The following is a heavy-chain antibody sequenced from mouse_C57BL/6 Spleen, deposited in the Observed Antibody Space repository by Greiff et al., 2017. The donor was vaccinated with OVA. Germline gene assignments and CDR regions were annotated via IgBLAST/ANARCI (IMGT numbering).Heavy chain of an antibody. J-gene: IGHJ3*01. Sequence: VHVKQSGAELVKPGASVKLSCTASGFNIKDYYMHWVKQRTEQGLEWIGRIDPEDGETKYAPKFQGKATITADTSSNTAYLQLSSLTAEDTAVYYCASPLYDYDVGFAYWGQGTLVTVSA. V-gene: IGHV14-2*01. D-gene: IGHD2-4*01. CDR3: ASPLYDYDVGFAY. CDR1: GFNIKDYY. CDR2: IDPEDGET.